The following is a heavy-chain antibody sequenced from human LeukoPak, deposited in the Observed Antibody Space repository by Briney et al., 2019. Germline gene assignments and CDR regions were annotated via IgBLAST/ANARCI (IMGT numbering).Heavy chain of an antibody. V-gene: IGHV3-23*01. CDR3: AKGDGYGDYAYYYYGMDV. CDR1: GFTFSSYA. Sequence: GGSLRLSCAASGFTFSSYAMSWVRQAPGKGLEWVSAISGSGGSTYYADSVKGRFTISRDNSKNTLYLQMNSLRAEDTAVYYCAKGDGYGDYAYYYYGMDVWGQGTTVTVSS. J-gene: IGHJ6*02. D-gene: IGHD4-17*01. CDR2: ISGSGGST.